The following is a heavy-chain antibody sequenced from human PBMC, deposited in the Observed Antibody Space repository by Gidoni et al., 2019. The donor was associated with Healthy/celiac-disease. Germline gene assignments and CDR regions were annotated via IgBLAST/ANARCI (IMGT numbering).Heavy chain of an antibody. CDR2: IRYDGSNK. Sequence: QVQLVESGGGVVQPGGSLRLSCAASGFTFSSYGMHWVRQAPGKGLEWVAFIRYDGSNKYYADSVKGRFTISRDNSKNTLYLQMNSLRAEDTAVYYCAKASGGWLGYWGQGTLVTVSS. CDR3: AKASGGWLGY. CDR1: GFTFSSYG. D-gene: IGHD6-19*01. J-gene: IGHJ4*02. V-gene: IGHV3-30*02.